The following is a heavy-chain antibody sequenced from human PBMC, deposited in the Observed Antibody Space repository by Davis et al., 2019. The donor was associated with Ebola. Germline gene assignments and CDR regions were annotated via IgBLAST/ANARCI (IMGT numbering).Heavy chain of an antibody. V-gene: IGHV3-23*01. D-gene: IGHD4-17*01. CDR1: GFTLNNAW. CDR2: ISSSGGST. CDR3: TTLSTVTTMYFDL. Sequence: GESLKISCVASGFTLNNAWMSWVRQAPGKGLEWVSGISSSGGSTYYADSVKGRFTISRDNSKNTLYLQMNSLKIEDTAVYYCTTLSTVTTMYFDLWGRGTLVTVSS. J-gene: IGHJ2*01.